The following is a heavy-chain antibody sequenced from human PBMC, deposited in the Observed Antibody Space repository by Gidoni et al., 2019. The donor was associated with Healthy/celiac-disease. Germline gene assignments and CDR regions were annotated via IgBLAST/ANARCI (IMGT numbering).Heavy chain of an antibody. J-gene: IGHJ4*02. V-gene: IGHV3-30*18. CDR3: AKDTEGATACDY. CDR2: ISYDGSNK. Sequence: QVQLVESGGGVVQPGRSLRLSCAASGFTFSSYGMHWVRQAPGKGLEWVAVISYDGSNKYYADSVKGRFTISRDNSKNTLYLQMNSLRAEDTAVYYCAKDTEGATACDYWGQGTLVTVSS. CDR1: GFTFSSYG. D-gene: IGHD1-26*01.